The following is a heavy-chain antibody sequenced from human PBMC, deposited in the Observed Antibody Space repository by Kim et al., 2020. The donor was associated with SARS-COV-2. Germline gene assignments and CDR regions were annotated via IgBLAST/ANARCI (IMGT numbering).Heavy chain of an antibody. V-gene: IGHV3-48*03. CDR1: GFTFSNYE. D-gene: IGHD2-8*01. CDR3: AREMVSTGGDACDA. J-gene: IGHJ3*01. CDR2: ITPTGGII. Sequence: GGSLRLSCVVSGFTFSNYEMNWFRQAPGKVLEWLSYITPTGGIIFYADSVKGRFTTTRDNAKNSLYLQMNSLRAEDTAVYYCAREMVSTGGDACDAWGQGTMVTISS.